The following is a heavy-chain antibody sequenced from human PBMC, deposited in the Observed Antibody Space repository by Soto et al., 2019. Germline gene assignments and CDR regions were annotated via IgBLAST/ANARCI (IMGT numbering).Heavy chain of an antibody. CDR1: GFTFSSYG. CDR2: IWYDGGNK. D-gene: IGHD3-3*01. V-gene: IGHV3-33*01. J-gene: IGHJ6*02. Sequence: GGSLRLSCAASGFTFSSYGMHWVRQAPGKGLEWVAVIWYDGGNKYYADSVKGRFTISRDNSKNTLYLQMNSLRAEDTAVYYCAREGPPITIFGVVIRDYGMDVWGQGTTVTVSS. CDR3: AREGPPITIFGVVIRDYGMDV.